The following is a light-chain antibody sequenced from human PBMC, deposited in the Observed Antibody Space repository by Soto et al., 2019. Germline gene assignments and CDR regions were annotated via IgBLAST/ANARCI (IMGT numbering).Light chain of an antibody. V-gene: IGKV1-5*01. CDR2: DAS. Sequence: DIQMTQSPSSLSASVGDRVTITCRASQSISSWLAWYQQKPGKAPKLLIYDASSLQSGIPSRFSGSGSGTDFTLTISSLEPEDFAVYYCQQYGNSPWTFGQGTKVDIK. CDR3: QQYGNSPWT. CDR1: QSISSW. J-gene: IGKJ1*01.